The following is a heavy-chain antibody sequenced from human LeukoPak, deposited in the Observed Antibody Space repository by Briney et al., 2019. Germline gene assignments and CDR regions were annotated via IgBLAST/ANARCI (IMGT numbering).Heavy chain of an antibody. CDR1: GYSISSGYY. V-gene: IGHV4-38-2*02. CDR3: ARDRRGSGSYPLDY. CDR2: VYHSVST. D-gene: IGHD1-26*01. Sequence: PSETLSLTCTVSGYSISSGYYWGWIRQPPGKGLEWIGSVYHSVSTYYNPSLKSRVTISVDTSKNQLSLKLSSVTAADTAVYYCARDRRGSGSYPLDYWGQGSLVTVSS. J-gene: IGHJ4*02.